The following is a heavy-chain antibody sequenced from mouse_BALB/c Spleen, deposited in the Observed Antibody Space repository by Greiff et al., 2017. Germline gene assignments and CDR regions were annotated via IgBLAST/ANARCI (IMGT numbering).Heavy chain of an antibody. CDR2: INPSTGYT. J-gene: IGHJ1*01. V-gene: IGHV1-7*01. Sequence: QVQLKESGAELAKPGASVKMSCKASGYTFTSYWMHWVKQRPGQGLEWIGYINPSTGYTEYNQKFKDKATLTADKSSSTAYMQLSSLTSEDSAVYYCARNYANSGYFDVWGAGTTVTVAS. CDR3: ARNYANSGYFDV. D-gene: IGHD6-1*01. CDR1: GYTFTSYW.